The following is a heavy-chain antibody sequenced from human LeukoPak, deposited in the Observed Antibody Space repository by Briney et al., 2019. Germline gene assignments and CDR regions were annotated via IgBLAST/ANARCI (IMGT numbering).Heavy chain of an antibody. CDR3: ARVLRYCSGGNCYSGGLGYMDV. CDR1: GFTFSDYN. V-gene: IGHV3-11*01. CDR2: ISRSGSTK. Sequence: GGSLRLSCAASGFTFSDYNMRWIRQAPGKGLEWVSSISRSGSTKYYADSVKGRFTISRDNAKNSLFLQMNSLRAEDTAVYYCARVLRYCSGGNCYSGGLGYMDVWGKRTTVTTSS. J-gene: IGHJ6*03. D-gene: IGHD2-15*01.